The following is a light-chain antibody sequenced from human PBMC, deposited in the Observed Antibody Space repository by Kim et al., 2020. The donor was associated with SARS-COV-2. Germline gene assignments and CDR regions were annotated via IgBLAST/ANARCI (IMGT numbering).Light chain of an antibody. J-gene: IGKJ1*01. CDR1: QTVSSN. CDR3: QQYSNWPLT. V-gene: IGKV3D-15*01. CDR2: DTS. Sequence: EVVMTQSPTLSLSPGERATLSCRASQTVSSNFLAWYQQKPGQTPRLLIYDTSSRATGIPARFSGSGSGTEFTLTISTLQSEDFAVYYCQQYSNWPLTFGQGTKVDIK.